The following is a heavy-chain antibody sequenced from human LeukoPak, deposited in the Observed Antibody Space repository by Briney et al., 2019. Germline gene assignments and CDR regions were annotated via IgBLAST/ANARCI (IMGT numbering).Heavy chain of an antibody. D-gene: IGHD1-26*01. CDR2: IYYSGST. CDR3: ARVLGQSYYFDY. V-gene: IGHV4-30-4*08. J-gene: IGHJ4*02. CDR1: GGSISSGDYY. Sequence: SETLSLTCTVSGGSISSGDYYWSWIRQPPGKGLEWIGYIYYSGSTYYNPSLKSRVTISVDTSKNQFSLKLSSVTAADTAVYYCARVLGQSYYFDYWGQGTLVTVSS.